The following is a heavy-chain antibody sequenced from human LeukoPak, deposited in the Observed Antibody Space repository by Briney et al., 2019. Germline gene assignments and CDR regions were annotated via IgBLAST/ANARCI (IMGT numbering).Heavy chain of an antibody. J-gene: IGHJ4*02. D-gene: IGHD6-19*01. CDR2: IYYSGST. CDR3: ARVREMVAGTGAPSYFDY. CDR1: GGSISSYY. V-gene: IGHV4-59*01. Sequence: SETLSLTCTVSGGSISSYYWSWIRQPPGKGLEWIGYIYYSGSTNYNPSLKSRVTISVDTSKNQFSLKLSSVTAADTAVYYCARVREMVAGTGAPSYFDYWGQGTLVTVSS.